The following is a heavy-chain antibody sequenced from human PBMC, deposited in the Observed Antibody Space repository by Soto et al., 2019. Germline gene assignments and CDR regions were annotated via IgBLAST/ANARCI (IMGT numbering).Heavy chain of an antibody. CDR2: ISGSGGST. D-gene: IGHD1-26*01. CDR1: GFTFSSYA. J-gene: IGHJ6*02. Sequence: GGSLRLSCAAAGFTFSSYAMSWVRQAPGKGLEWVSAISGSGGSTYYADSVKGRFTISRDNSKNTLYLQMNSLRAEDTAVYYCAKDKSGSYSRYYGMDVWGQGTTVTVSS. CDR3: AKDKSGSYSRYYGMDV. V-gene: IGHV3-23*01.